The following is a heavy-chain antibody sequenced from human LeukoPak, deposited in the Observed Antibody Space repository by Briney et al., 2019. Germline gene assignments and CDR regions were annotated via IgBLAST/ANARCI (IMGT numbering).Heavy chain of an antibody. CDR1: GLSLSRYS. J-gene: IGHJ5*02. V-gene: IGHV3-48*01. CDR3: VRDGVEWELRWFDP. CDR2: ISSGSSTT. Sequence: PGGSLTLSCAASGLSLSRYSMNWVRQAPGKGLEWVSYISSGSSTTHYADSVEGRFTISRDNAKNSLFLQMNYLRVEDTAVYYCVRDGVEWELRWFDPWGQGTLVTVSS. D-gene: IGHD1-26*01.